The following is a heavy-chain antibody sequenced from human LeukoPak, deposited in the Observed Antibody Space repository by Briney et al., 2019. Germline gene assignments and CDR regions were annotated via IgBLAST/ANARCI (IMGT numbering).Heavy chain of an antibody. CDR3: ARDFYSYGYFWDRYYYYMDV. CDR2: FDPEDGET. J-gene: IGHJ6*03. Sequence: ASVKLSCKVSGYTLTELSMHWVRQAPGKGPEWMEGFDPEDGETIYAQKFQGRVTMTRNTSISTAYMELSSLRSEDTAVYYCARDFYSYGYFWDRYYYYMDVWGKGTTVTVSS. CDR1: GYTLTELS. V-gene: IGHV1-24*01. D-gene: IGHD5-18*01.